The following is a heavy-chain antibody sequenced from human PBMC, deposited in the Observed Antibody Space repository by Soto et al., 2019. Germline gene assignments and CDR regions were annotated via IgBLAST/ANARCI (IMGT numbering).Heavy chain of an antibody. Sequence: ASVKVSCKASGYTFTRYTMNWVRQAPGQRLEWMGWINPDNGNTKSSQKFQDRVIITRDTSASTAYMDLSSLRSEDTAVYYCARGIAPDQLETWGQGTLVTVSS. J-gene: IGHJ5*02. CDR2: INPDNGNT. CDR3: ARGIAPDQLET. CDR1: GYTFTRYT. D-gene: IGHD2-2*01. V-gene: IGHV1-3*01.